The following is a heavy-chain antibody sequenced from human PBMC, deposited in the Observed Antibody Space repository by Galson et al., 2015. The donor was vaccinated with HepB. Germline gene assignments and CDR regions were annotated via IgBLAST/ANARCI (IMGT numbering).Heavy chain of an antibody. CDR1: GFTFSSYL. CDR2: IYSDGISI. D-gene: IGHD2-21*01. CDR3: AAKHGGESVISIIDY. V-gene: IGHV3-74*01. J-gene: IGHJ4*02. Sequence: SLRLSCAASGFTFSSYLMHWVRQAPGKGLAWVSRIYSDGISINYADSVRGRFTISRDNSRNTLYLQMSRMRLDDTAIYYCAAKHGGESVISIIDYWGQGALVTVSS.